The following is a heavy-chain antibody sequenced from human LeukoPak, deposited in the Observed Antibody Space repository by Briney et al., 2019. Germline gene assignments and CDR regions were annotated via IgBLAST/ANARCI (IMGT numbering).Heavy chain of an antibody. CDR1: GFSFFSYA. CDR3: ARDGE. CDR2: INSDGTT. J-gene: IGHJ4*02. Sequence: GSLRLSCAASGFSFFSYAMSWVRQAPGKGLEWVSLINSDGTTYYAESVKGRFTISRDNSKNTLYLQMNSLEVEDTAVYYCARDGEWGQGTLVTVSS. D-gene: IGHD3-10*01. V-gene: IGHV3-66*01.